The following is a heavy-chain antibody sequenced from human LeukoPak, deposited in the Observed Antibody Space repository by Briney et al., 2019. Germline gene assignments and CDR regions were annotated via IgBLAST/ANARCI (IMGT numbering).Heavy chain of an antibody. D-gene: IGHD5-12*01. CDR1: GGSINNFY. CDR3: ARHEAGGYNAY. Sequence: PSETLSLTCTVSGGSINNFYWSWFRQPPGKTLEWLGYISYTGPTIYNPSLTSRIRMSVDTSKNQISLELISVTAADTATYYCARHEAGGYNAYWGQGTLVTVSS. J-gene: IGHJ4*02. V-gene: IGHV4-59*08. CDR2: ISYTGPT.